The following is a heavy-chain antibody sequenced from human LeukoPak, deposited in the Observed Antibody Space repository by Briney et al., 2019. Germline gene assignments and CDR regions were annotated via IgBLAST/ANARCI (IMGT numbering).Heavy chain of an antibody. J-gene: IGHJ3*02. Sequence: ASVKVSCKASGYTFTGYYMNWVRQAPGQGLEWMGWINPNSGGTNYAQKFQGRVTMTRDTSISTAYMELSRLRPDDTAVYYCARGAGMVPDAFDIWGQGTMVTVSS. V-gene: IGHV1-2*02. CDR2: INPNSGGT. CDR1: GYTFTGYY. D-gene: IGHD5-18*01. CDR3: ARGAGMVPDAFDI.